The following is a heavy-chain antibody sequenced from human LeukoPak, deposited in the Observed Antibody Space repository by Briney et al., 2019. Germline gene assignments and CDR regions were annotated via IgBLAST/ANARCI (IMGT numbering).Heavy chain of an antibody. CDR1: GGTFSSYA. CDR3: ASEGNYDSSGYSRYNYYYMDV. CDR2: IIPIFGTA. Sequence: GSSVKVSCKASGGTFSSYAISWARQAPGQGLEWMGGIIPIFGTANYAQKFQGRVTITTDESTTTAYVELRSLRSEDTAVYYCASEGNYDSSGYSRYNYYYMDVWGKGTAVTVSS. J-gene: IGHJ6*03. D-gene: IGHD3-22*01. V-gene: IGHV1-69*05.